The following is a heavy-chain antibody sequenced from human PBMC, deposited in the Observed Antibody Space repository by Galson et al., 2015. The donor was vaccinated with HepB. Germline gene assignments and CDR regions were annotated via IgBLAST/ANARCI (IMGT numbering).Heavy chain of an antibody. Sequence: SLRLSCAASGFTFSSYSMNWVRQAPGKGLEWVSYISSSSSTIYYADSVKGRFTISRDNAKNSLYLQMNSLRAEDTAVYYCARGHSSSWFEPFKRTHAEYFQHWGQGTLVTVSS. J-gene: IGHJ1*01. CDR1: GFTFSSYS. CDR2: ISSSSSTI. V-gene: IGHV3-48*04. CDR3: ARGHSSSWFEPFKRTHAEYFQH. D-gene: IGHD6-13*01.